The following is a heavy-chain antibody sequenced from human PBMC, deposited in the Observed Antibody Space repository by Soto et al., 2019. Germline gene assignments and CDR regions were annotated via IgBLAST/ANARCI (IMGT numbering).Heavy chain of an antibody. Sequence: EVQLVESGGDLVQPGRSLRLSCTTSGFTFGDYAMNWVRQAPGKGLEWVGFVRSKAYGGSTEYAASVKGRFTISRDDSKSIAYLQMNSLKPEDTAVYYCSRDLRGGAILKVDYWGQGALVTVSS. CDR1: GFTFGDYA. CDR3: SRDLRGGAILKVDY. J-gene: IGHJ4*02. CDR2: VRSKAYGGST. V-gene: IGHV3-49*04. D-gene: IGHD3-10*01.